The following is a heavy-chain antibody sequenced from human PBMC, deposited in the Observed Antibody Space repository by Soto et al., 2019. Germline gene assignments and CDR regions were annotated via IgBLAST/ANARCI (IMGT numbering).Heavy chain of an antibody. J-gene: IGHJ6*03. CDR2: ISAYNGNT. D-gene: IGHD3-3*01. V-gene: IGHV1-18*01. Sequence: ASVKVSCKASGYNFTSYGISWVRQAPGQGLEWMGWISAYNGNTNYAQKLQGRVTMTTDKSTSKAYMELRSLRSDDTTVYYCARWGFLEWSRSPFWYYYYYMDVWGKGTTVTVSS. CDR1: GYNFTSYG. CDR3: ARWGFLEWSRSPFWYYYYYMDV.